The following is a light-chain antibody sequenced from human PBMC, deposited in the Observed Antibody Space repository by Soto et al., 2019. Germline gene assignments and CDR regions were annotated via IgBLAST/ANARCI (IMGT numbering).Light chain of an antibody. CDR3: QQYGSSFWT. V-gene: IGKV3-20*01. CDR2: GAS. CDR1: QSVSSSY. J-gene: IGKJ1*01. Sequence: EIVLTQSPGTLSLSPGERATLSCRASQSVSSSYLAWYQQKPGQAPRLLIYGASSRATGIPDRFSGSGSGTDFTLTISRLEPEDLAVYYCQQYGSSFWTFGQGTKVDI.